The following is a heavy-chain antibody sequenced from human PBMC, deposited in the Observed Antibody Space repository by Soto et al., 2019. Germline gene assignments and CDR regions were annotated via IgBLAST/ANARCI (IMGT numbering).Heavy chain of an antibody. Sequence: ASVKVSCKASGYTFTGYYMHWVRQAPGQGLEWMGWINPNSGGTNYAQKFQGRVTMTRDTSISTAYMELSRLRSDDTAVYYCARERCCSSTRCYWDWNWLDPSGQGTLVTVSS. V-gene: IGHV1-2*02. D-gene: IGHD2-2*01. CDR2: INPNSGGT. J-gene: IGHJ5*02. CDR3: ARERCCSSTRCYWDWNWLDP. CDR1: GYTFTGYY.